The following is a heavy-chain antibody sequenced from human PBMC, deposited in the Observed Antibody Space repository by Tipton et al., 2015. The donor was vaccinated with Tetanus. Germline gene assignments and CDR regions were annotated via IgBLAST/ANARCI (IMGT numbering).Heavy chain of an antibody. J-gene: IGHJ3*02. D-gene: IGHD2-15*01. CDR1: GYSFTSYW. CDR3: ARKSIVVVVAATADAFDI. Sequence: MQLVQSGAEVKKPGESLKISCKGSGYSFTSYWIGWVRQMPGKGLEWMGIIYPGDSDTRYSPSFQGQVTISADKSISTAYLQWSSLKASDTAMYYCARKSIVVVVAATADAFDIWGQGTMVTVSS. V-gene: IGHV5-51*01. CDR2: IYPGDSDT.